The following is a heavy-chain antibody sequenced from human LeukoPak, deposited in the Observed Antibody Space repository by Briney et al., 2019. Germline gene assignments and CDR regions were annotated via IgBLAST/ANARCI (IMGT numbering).Heavy chain of an antibody. CDR2: ISYDGSNK. J-gene: IGHJ4*02. D-gene: IGHD3-22*01. V-gene: IGHV3-30*03. CDR1: GFIFSTYW. Sequence: GGSLRLSCAASGFIFSTYWMSWVRQAPGKGLEWVAVISYDGSNKYYADSVKGRFTISRDNSKNTLYLQMNSLRAEDTAVYYCVTMIVASRGQGTLVTVSS. CDR3: VTMIVAS.